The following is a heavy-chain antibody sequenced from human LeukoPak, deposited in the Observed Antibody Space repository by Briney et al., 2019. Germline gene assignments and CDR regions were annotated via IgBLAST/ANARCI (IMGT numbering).Heavy chain of an antibody. CDR3: ARSGQGSSWFLRCMDA. Sequence: SETLSLTCTVSGDSINSYFWSWIRQPPGKGLEWIGYIYSSGSTNSNPSLKSRVTLSVDTSKNQFSLNLTSVTAADTAVYYCARSGQGSSWFLRCMDAWGQGTTVIV. CDR2: IYSSGST. CDR1: GDSINSYF. D-gene: IGHD6-13*01. V-gene: IGHV4-59*01. J-gene: IGHJ6*02.